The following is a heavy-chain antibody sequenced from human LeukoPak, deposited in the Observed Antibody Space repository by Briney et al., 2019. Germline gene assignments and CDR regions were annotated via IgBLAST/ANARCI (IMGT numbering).Heavy chain of an antibody. J-gene: IGHJ5*02. CDR2: INHSGST. V-gene: IGHV4-34*01. CDR1: GGSFSGYY. Sequence: SETLSLTCAVYGGSFSGYYWSWIRQPPGKGLEWIGEINHSGSTNYNPSLKSRVTISVDASKNQFSLKLSSVTAADTAVYYCARGLWFDPWGQGTLVTVSS. CDR3: ARGLWFDP.